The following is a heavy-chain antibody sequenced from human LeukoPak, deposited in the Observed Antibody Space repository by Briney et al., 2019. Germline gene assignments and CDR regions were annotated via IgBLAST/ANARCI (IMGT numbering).Heavy chain of an antibody. Sequence: SETLSLTCAVYGGSFSGYYWSWIRQPPGTGLEWIGEINHSGSTNYNPSLKSRVTISIDTSKNYFSLKLNSVIAADTAVYYCARDRPGSYWYFDLWGRGTLVTVSS. D-gene: IGHD3-10*01. V-gene: IGHV4-34*01. J-gene: IGHJ2*01. CDR2: INHSGST. CDR1: GGSFSGYY. CDR3: ARDRPGSYWYFDL.